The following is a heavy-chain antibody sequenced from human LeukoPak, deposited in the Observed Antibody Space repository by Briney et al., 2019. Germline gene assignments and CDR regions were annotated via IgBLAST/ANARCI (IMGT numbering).Heavy chain of an antibody. D-gene: IGHD5-18*01. CDR3: ARENPPYVDTATCNWFDP. Sequence: SQTLSLTCTVSGGSISSGGYYWSWIRQHPGKGLEWIGYIYYSGSTYYNPSLKSRVTISVDTSKNQFSLKLSSVTAADTAVYYCARENPPYVDTATCNWFDPWGQGTLVTVSS. V-gene: IGHV4-31*03. J-gene: IGHJ5*02. CDR1: GGSISSGGYY. CDR2: IYYSGST.